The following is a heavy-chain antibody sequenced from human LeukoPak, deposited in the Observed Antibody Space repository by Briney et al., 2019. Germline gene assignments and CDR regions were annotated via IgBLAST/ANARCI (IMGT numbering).Heavy chain of an antibody. CDR2: INTKTGNP. J-gene: IGHJ5*02. CDR3: ARRGYSYGYYWFDP. V-gene: IGHV7-4-1*02. D-gene: IGHD5-18*01. CDR1: GYTFTTYA. Sequence: ASVKVSFKASGYTFTTYAMNWVRQAPGQGREWMGWINTKTGNPTYTQGFTGRIVFSLDTSVSTAYLQISSLKAEDTAVYYCARRGYSYGYYWFDPWGQGTLVTVSS.